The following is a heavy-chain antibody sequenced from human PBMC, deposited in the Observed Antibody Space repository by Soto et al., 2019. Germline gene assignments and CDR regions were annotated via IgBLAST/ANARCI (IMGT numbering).Heavy chain of an antibody. V-gene: IGHV3-23*01. CDR1: GYTFSRCA. CDR2: IDESGGTT. CDR3: XXXXXXXXXXXXN. Sequence: EVQMLESGGGLVQPGGSLRLSCVASGYTFSRCAMSWVRQAPGKGLEWVSAIDESGGTTFYADSVQGRFTISRDNSKNTLYLQMNSLSAEXTXXXXXXXXXXXXXXXXXNWGQGTLVTVSS. J-gene: IGHJ4*02.